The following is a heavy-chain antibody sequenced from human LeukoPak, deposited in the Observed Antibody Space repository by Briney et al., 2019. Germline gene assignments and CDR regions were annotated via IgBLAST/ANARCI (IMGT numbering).Heavy chain of an antibody. Sequence: ASVKVSCKASGYTFTSYYMHWVRQAPGQGLEWMGIINPSGGSTSYAQKFQGRVTMTRDMSTSTVYKELSSLRSEDTAVYYCAKEGRDYGENFDYGGKEPWSPSPQ. D-gene: IGHD4-17*01. J-gene: IGHJ4*01. CDR1: GYTFTSYY. CDR2: INPSGGST. CDR3: AKEGRDYGENFDY. V-gene: IGHV1-46*01.